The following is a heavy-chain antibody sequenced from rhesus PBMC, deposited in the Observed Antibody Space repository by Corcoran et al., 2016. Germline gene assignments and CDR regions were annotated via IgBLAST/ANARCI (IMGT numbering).Heavy chain of an antibody. CDR3: ARPLSGGWLGGY. Sequence: QVQLQESGPGLVKPSETLSLTCTVSGGSISGYYWSWIRQPPGKGLEWIGNIECKSAGTNYNPSLESRVPISKATSKNQFSLKRSSVPAADTAVYYCARPLSGGWLGGYWGQGVLVTVSS. CDR1: GGSISGYY. CDR2: IECKSAGT. D-gene: IGHD6-37*01. J-gene: IGHJ4*01. V-gene: IGHV4-81*01.